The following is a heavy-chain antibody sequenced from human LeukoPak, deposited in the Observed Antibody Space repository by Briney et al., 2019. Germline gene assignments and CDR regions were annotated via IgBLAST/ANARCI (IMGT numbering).Heavy chain of an antibody. CDR2: INHSGST. CDR3: ARSAWYFDL. V-gene: IGHV4-34*01. CDR1: GGSFSGYY. Sequence: SETLSLTCAVYGGSFSGYYWSWIRKPAGKGLEWIGEINHSGSTNYNPSLKSRVTISVDTSKNQFSLKLSSVTAADTAVYYCARSAWYFDLWGRGTLVTVSS. J-gene: IGHJ2*01.